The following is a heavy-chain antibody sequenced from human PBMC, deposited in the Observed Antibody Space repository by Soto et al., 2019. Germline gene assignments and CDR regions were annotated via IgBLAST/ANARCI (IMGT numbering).Heavy chain of an antibody. Sequence: GGSLRLSCAASGFTFSSYVMSWVRQAPGKGLEWVSAISGSGGSTYYADSVKGRFTISRDNSKNTLFLQLNSLRAEDTAVYYCARAMTAVTTIDYWGQGTLVTVSS. CDR3: ARAMTAVTTIDY. CDR2: ISGSGGST. V-gene: IGHV3-23*01. J-gene: IGHJ4*02. CDR1: GFTFSSYV. D-gene: IGHD4-17*01.